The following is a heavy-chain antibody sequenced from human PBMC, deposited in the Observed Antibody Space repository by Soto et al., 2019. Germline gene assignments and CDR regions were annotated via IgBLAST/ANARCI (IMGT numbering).Heavy chain of an antibody. V-gene: IGHV3-23*01. Sequence: EVQLLESGGGLVQPGGSLRLSCAASGFTLSGYVMSWVRQAPGKGLEWVSDISGSGDHIFYADSVKGRFTISRDNSKNTLYLQMNSLGAEDTGVYYCANRSNPFDNCGEGTLVTVSS. J-gene: IGHJ4*02. CDR2: ISGSGDHI. CDR1: GFTLSGYV. CDR3: ANRSNPFDN.